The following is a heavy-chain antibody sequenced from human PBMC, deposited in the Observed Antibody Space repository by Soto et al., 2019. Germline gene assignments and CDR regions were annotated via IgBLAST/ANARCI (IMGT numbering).Heavy chain of an antibody. CDR3: TTDLPWSFGALLY. D-gene: IGHD3-3*01. V-gene: IGHV3-7*03. CDR1: GFTFSSYW. CDR2: IKQDGSEK. Sequence: GGSLRLSCAASGFTFSSYWMSWVRQAPGKGLEWVANIKQDGSEKYYVDSVKGRFTISRDNSKNTLYLQMNSLRAEDTAVYYCTTDLPWSFGALLYWGQGTLVTVSS. J-gene: IGHJ4*02.